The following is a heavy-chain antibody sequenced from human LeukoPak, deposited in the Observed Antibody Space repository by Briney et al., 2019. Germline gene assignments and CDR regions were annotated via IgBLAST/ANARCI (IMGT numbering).Heavy chain of an antibody. J-gene: IGHJ4*02. V-gene: IGHV3-33*01. Sequence: GGSLRLSCTASGFSFSDYGMHWVRQAPGKGLEWVAVMWFDGSNEFYADSVKGRFTISRDNSKNTLYLQMNSLRVEDTAVYYCARVPSPGSSTGYWGQGTLVTVSS. D-gene: IGHD3-10*01. CDR2: MWFDGSNE. CDR3: ARVPSPGSSTGY. CDR1: GFSFSDYG.